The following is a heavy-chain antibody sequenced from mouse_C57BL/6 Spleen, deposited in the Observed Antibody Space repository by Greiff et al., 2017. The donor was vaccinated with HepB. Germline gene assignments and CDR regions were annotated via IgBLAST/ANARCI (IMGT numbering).Heavy chain of an antibody. CDR1: VFTFSSYA. D-gene: IGHD1-1*01. CDR3: AREERAYYGSRFAY. V-gene: IGHV5-4*01. J-gene: IGHJ3*01. Sequence: EVKLVESGGGLVKPGGSLKLSCAASVFTFSSYAMSWVRQTPEKRLEWVATISDGGSYTYYPDNVKGRFTISRDNAKNNLYLQMSHLKSEDTAMYYCAREERAYYGSRFAYWGQGTLVTVSA. CDR2: ISDGGSYT.